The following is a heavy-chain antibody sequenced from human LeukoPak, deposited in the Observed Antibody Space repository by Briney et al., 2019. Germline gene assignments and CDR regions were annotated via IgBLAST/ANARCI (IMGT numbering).Heavy chain of an antibody. Sequence: GGSLRLSCAASGFTFSSYAMYWVRQAPGKGLEWVAVISYDGSDKFYADTVKGRFTISRDSSKNTLYLQMNSLRPEDTAVYYCARARPSMWIDYWGQGTLVTVSS. V-gene: IGHV3-30*04. CDR1: GFTFSSYA. CDR2: ISYDGSDK. J-gene: IGHJ4*02. D-gene: IGHD5-12*01. CDR3: ARARPSMWIDY.